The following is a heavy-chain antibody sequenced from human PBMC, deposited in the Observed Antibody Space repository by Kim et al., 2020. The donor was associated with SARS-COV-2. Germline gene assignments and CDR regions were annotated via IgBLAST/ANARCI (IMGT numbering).Heavy chain of an antibody. V-gene: IGHV3-66*01. CDR1: GFTVSSNY. CDR2: IYSGGST. J-gene: IGHJ4*02. Sequence: GGSLRLSCAASGFTVSSNYMSWVRQAPGKGLEWVSVIYSGGSTYYADSVKGRFTISRDNSKNTLYLQMNSLRAEDTAVYYCASYGTSSYFDYWGQGTLVTVSS. CDR3: ASYGTSSYFDY. D-gene: IGHD3-10*01.